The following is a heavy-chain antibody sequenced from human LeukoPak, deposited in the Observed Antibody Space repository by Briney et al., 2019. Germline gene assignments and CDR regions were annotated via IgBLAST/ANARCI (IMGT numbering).Heavy chain of an antibody. CDR3: VKGNSGTYPSWFDY. V-gene: IGHV4-39*07. J-gene: IGHJ4*02. CDR2: VYYTGNT. Sequence: SSETLSLTCTVSGGSISSSYYYWGWIRQPPRKGLEWIGSVYYTGNTYYNPSLKSRVTISVDTSKNQLSLKLSSVTAADTAVYYCVKGNSGTYPSWFDYWGQGPLVTVSS. D-gene: IGHD6-19*01. CDR1: GGSISSSYYY.